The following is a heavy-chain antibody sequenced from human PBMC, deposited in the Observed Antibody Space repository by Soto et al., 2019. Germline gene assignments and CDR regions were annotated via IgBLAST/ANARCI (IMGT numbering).Heavy chain of an antibody. CDR2: INPSGGST. J-gene: IGHJ6*02. D-gene: IGHD3-22*01. CDR3: ARDLPRNYYDSSFYYPYYQYYGIYG. V-gene: IGHV1-46*01. Sequence: ASVKGYCKASGYTFTSYYMHWVRQAPGQGLEWMGIINPSGGSTSYAQKFQGRVTMTRDTSTSTVYMELSSLRSEDTAVYYCARDLPRNYYDSSFYYPYYQYYGIYGRAQRYTVPVS. CDR1: GYTFTSYY.